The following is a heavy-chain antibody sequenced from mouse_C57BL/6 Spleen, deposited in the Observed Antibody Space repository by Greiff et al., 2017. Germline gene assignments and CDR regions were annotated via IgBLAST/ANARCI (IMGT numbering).Heavy chain of an antibody. J-gene: IGHJ2*01. CDR3: ARTNYYSNLDY. CDR1: GYTFTSYW. Sequence: QQSCKASGYTFTSYWMQWVKQRPGQGLEWIGEIDPSDSYTNYNQKFKGKATLTVDTSSSTAYMQLSSLTSEDSAVYYCARTNYYSNLDYWGQGTTLTVSS. CDR2: IDPSDSYT. D-gene: IGHD2-5*01. V-gene: IGHV1-50*01.